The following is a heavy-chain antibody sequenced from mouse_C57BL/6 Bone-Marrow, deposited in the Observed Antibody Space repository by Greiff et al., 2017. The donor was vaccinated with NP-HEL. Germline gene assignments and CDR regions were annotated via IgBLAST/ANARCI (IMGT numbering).Heavy chain of an antibody. CDR3: ARTPIYYGYWYVDV. Sequence: VKLQESGPGLVAPSQSLSITCTASGFSLTSYAISWVRQPPGKGLEWLGVIWTGGGTTYNSALKSRLSISKDNSKSQVFLEMISLQTDATARYSCARTPIYYGYWYVDVWGTGTAVTVSS. D-gene: IGHD2-1*01. J-gene: IGHJ1*03. CDR2: IWTGGGT. V-gene: IGHV2-9-1*01. CDR1: GFSLTSYA.